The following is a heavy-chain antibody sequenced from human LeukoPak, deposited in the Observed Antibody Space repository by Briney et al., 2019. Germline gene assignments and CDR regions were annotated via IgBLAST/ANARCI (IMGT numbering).Heavy chain of an antibody. Sequence: PSETLSLTCAVYGGSFSGYYWSWIRQPPGEGLEWIGEINHSGSTNYNPSLKSRVTISVDTSKNQFSLKLSSVTAADTAVYYCARSSLNPDAFDIWGQGTMVTVSS. CDR1: GGSFSGYY. V-gene: IGHV4-34*01. CDR2: INHSGST. J-gene: IGHJ3*02. CDR3: ARSSLNPDAFDI.